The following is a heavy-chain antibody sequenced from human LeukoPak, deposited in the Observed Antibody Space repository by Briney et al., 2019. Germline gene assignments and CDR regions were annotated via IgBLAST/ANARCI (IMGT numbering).Heavy chain of an antibody. CDR1: GFTFDAYT. CDR3: AKDKYRGVAGPFDS. CDR2: ITWDGITK. V-gene: IGHV3-43*01. J-gene: IGHJ4*02. Sequence: GGSLRLSCAASGFTFDAYTMHWVRQAPGKGLQWVSLITWDGITKYYADSVKGRFTISRDNNKNSLHLQVNSLRTDDAALYYCAKDKYRGVAGPFDSWDQGTQVTVSS. D-gene: IGHD6-19*01.